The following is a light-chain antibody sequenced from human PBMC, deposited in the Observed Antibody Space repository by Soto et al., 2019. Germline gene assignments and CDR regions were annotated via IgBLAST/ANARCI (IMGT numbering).Light chain of an antibody. Sequence: GDRVTITCRASQSINVWLAWLQQKPGRAPKVLIFKASNLESGVPPRFSGSGSGTEFTLTISSLQPDDFATYYCQQYNEYPFTFGPGTKVDIK. V-gene: IGKV1-5*03. CDR3: QQYNEYPFT. CDR2: KAS. CDR1: QSINVW. J-gene: IGKJ3*01.